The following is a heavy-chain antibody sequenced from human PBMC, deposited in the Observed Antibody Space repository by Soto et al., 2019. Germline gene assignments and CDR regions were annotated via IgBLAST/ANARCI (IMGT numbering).Heavy chain of an antibody. CDR2: IYYSGCT. CDR3: ARAPYYYDSSGYYYGAFDI. V-gene: IGHV4-31*03. J-gene: IGHJ3*02. CDR1: GGSISSGGYY. Sequence: QVQLQESGPGLVKPSQTLSLTCTVSGGSISSGGYYWSWIRLHPGKGLEWIGFIYYSGCTYYNPSLKRRVTISVHTSKNQFSLKLSSVTAADTAVYYCARAPYYYDSSGYYYGAFDIWGQGTMVTVSS. D-gene: IGHD3-22*01.